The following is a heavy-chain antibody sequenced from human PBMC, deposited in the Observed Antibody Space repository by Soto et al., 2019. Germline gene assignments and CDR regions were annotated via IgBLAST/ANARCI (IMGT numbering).Heavy chain of an antibody. D-gene: IGHD1-7*01. CDR3: ARTRVDHVLPELGAGRYYFDY. CDR1: GGSFSGYY. CDR2: INHSGST. J-gene: IGHJ4*02. Sequence: SETLSLTCAVYGGSFSGYYWSWIRQPPGKGLEWIGEINHSGSTNYNPSLKSRVTISVDTSKNQFSLKLSSVTAADTAVYYCARTRVDHVLPELGAGRYYFDYWGQGTLVTVSS. V-gene: IGHV4-34*01.